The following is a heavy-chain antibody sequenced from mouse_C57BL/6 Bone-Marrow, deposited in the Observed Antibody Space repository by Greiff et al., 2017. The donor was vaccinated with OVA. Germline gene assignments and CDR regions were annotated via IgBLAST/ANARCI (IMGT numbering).Heavy chain of an antibody. CDR2: IYPGSGST. V-gene: IGHV1-55*01. CDR3: ARRDYGSSYVRWYFDV. CDR1: GYTFTSYW. Sequence: QVQLKESGAELVKPGASVKMSCKASGYTFTSYWITWVKQRPGQGLEWIGDIYPGSGSTNYNEKFKSKATLTVDTSSSTAYMQLSSLTSEDSAVYYCARRDYGSSYVRWYFDVWGTGTTVTVSS. J-gene: IGHJ1*03. D-gene: IGHD1-1*01.